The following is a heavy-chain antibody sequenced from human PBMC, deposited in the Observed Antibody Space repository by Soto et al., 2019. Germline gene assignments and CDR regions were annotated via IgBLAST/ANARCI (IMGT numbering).Heavy chain of an antibody. CDR3: AKAGSKIAAAAFFY. V-gene: IGHV3-30*18. J-gene: IGHJ4*02. D-gene: IGHD6-13*01. CDR2: ISYDGSNK. CDR1: GFTFSSYG. Sequence: GGSLRLSCAASGFTFSSYGMHWVRQAPGKGLEWVAVISYDGSNKYYADSVKGRFTISRDNSKNTLYLQMNSLRAEDTAVYYCAKAGSKIAAAAFFYWGQGTLVTV.